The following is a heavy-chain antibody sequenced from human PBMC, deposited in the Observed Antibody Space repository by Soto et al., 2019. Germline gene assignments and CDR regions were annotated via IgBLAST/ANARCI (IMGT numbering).Heavy chain of an antibody. CDR3: ARDSRGGAARRPTFYY. CDR2: IGRSGETI. V-gene: IGHV3-48*03. CDR1: GFTFSSFE. Sequence: GGSLRLSCGGSGFTFSSFEMNWVRQTPGKGLEWLSYIGRSGETIYYADSVKGRFTISRDNAKSSLFLQMNGLRDDDTGIYYCARDSRGGAARRPTFYYWGRGTLVTVSS. D-gene: IGHD6-6*01. J-gene: IGHJ4*02.